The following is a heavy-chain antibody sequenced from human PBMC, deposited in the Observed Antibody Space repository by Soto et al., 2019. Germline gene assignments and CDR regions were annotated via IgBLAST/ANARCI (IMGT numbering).Heavy chain of an antibody. D-gene: IGHD4-4*01. V-gene: IGHV3-23*01. J-gene: IGHJ5*02. CDR1: GFTFSSYS. CDR3: AKGPDHDYSEKWFDP. Sequence: GGSLRLSCAASGFTFSSYSISWVRQAPGKGLEWVSAISGSGGSTYYADSVKGRFTISRDNSKDTLYLQMNSLRAEDTAVYYCAKGPDHDYSEKWFDPWGQGTLVAVSS. CDR2: ISGSGGST.